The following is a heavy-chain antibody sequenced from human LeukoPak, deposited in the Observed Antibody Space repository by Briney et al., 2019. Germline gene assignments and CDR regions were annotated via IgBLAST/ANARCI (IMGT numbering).Heavy chain of an antibody. D-gene: IGHD5-18*01. Sequence: GGSLRLSCAASGFTFSSYGMPWVRQAPGKGLEWVAVISYDGSNKYYADSVKGRFTISRDNSKNTLYLQMNSLRAEDTAVYYCARDRPEGQYSLDHWGQGTLVTASS. J-gene: IGHJ4*02. CDR2: ISYDGSNK. V-gene: IGHV3-30*03. CDR3: ARDRPEGQYSLDH. CDR1: GFTFSSYG.